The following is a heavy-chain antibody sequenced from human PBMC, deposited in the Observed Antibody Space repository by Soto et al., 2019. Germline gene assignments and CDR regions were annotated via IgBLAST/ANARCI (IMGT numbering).Heavy chain of an antibody. V-gene: IGHV3-48*01. CDR2: ISSSSSTI. CDR1: GFTFSSYS. CDR3: ARGGYSYVGAFDI. Sequence: EVQLVESGGGLVQPGGSLRLSCAASGFTFSSYSMMWVRQAPGTGLGWVSYISSSSSTIYYAASVKSRFTISGDNAKNSLYRQMTRLRAEDTAVYYCARGGYSYVGAFDIWGQGTMVTVSS. J-gene: IGHJ3*02. D-gene: IGHD5-18*01.